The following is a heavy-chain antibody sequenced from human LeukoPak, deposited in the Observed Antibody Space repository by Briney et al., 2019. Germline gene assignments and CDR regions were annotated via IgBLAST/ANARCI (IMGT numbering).Heavy chain of an antibody. J-gene: IGHJ4*02. Sequence: SETLSLTCTVSGGSISSSSYYWGWIRQPPGKGLEWIGSIYYSGSTYYNPSLKSRVTISVDTSKNQFSLKLSSVTAADTAVYYCASQFWSGYPDYWGQGTLVTVSS. CDR2: IYYSGST. V-gene: IGHV4-39*01. CDR1: GGSISSSSYY. D-gene: IGHD3-3*01. CDR3: ASQFWSGYPDY.